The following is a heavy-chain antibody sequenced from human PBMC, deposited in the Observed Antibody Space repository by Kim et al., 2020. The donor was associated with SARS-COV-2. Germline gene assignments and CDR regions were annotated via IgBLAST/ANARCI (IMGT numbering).Heavy chain of an antibody. J-gene: IGHJ4*02. CDR2: ISSSSSYI. D-gene: IGHD2-2*01. CDR1: GFTFSSYS. Sequence: GGSLRLSCAASGFTFSSYSMNWVRQAPGKGLEWVSSISSSSSYIYYADSVKGRFTISRDNSKNSLYLQMNSLRAEDTAVYYCARGPAAMYFDYWGQGTLVTVSS. V-gene: IGHV3-21*01. CDR3: ARGPAAMYFDY.